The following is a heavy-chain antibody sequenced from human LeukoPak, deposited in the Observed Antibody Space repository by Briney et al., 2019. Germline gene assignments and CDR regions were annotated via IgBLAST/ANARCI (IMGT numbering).Heavy chain of an antibody. CDR3: ARWEVRLNAFEM. Sequence: SETLSLTCTVSGGSISSSSYYWGWIRQPPGKGLEWIGSIYYSGSTYYNPSLKSRVTISVDTSKNQFSLKLSSVTAADTAVYYCARWEVRLNAFEMWGQGTMVTVSS. CDR2: IYYSGST. D-gene: IGHD3-10*01. J-gene: IGHJ3*02. CDR1: GGSISSSSYY. V-gene: IGHV4-39*07.